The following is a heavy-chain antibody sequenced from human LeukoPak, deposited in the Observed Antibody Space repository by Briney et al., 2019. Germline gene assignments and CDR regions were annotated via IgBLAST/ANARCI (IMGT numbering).Heavy chain of an antibody. J-gene: IGHJ4*02. D-gene: IGHD2/OR15-2a*01. CDR2: IYYSGST. CDR3: ARHSPTEYGSPRRAFDH. CDR1: GGSITIYY. Sequence: SETLSLTCTLSGGSITIYYWSWIRQPPGEGQEWIGYIYYSGSTNYNPSLKSRVTISVDTSKNQFSLKLTSVTAADTAVYYCARHSPTEYGSPRRAFDHWGQGTLVTLSS. V-gene: IGHV4-59*08.